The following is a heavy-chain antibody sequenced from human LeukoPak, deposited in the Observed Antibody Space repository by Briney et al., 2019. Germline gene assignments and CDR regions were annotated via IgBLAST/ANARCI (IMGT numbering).Heavy chain of an antibody. V-gene: IGHV3-21*01. CDR1: GFTFSSYG. Sequence: PGGSLRLSCAASGFTFSSYGMNWVRQAPGKGLEWVSSITSSSSYIYYADSVKGRFTISRDNAKNSLYLQMNSLRDEDTAVYYCAQGIPADYWGQGTLVTVSS. CDR2: ITSSSSYI. J-gene: IGHJ4*02. CDR3: AQGIPADY.